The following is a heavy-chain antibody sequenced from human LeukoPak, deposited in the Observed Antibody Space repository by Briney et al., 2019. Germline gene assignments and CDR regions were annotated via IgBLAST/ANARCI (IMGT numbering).Heavy chain of an antibody. Sequence: GASVKVSCKASGGTFSSYAISWVRQAPGQGLEWMGGIIPIFGAANYAQKFQGRVTITADKSTSTAYMELSSLRSEDTAVYYCATRLEEGVVIETYYYMDVWGKGTTVTVSS. V-gene: IGHV1-69*06. D-gene: IGHD3-3*01. CDR2: IIPIFGAA. CDR3: ATRLEEGVVIETYYYMDV. CDR1: GGTFSSYA. J-gene: IGHJ6*03.